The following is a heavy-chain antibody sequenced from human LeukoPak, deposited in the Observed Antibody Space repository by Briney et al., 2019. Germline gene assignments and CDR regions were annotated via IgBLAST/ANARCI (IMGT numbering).Heavy chain of an antibody. V-gene: IGHV1-69*04. CDR2: IIPILGIA. CDR3: TRSPGPVYDFWSGYYTGERWFDP. Sequence: GASVKVSCKASGGTFSSYAISWVRQAPGQGLEWMGRIIPILGIANYAQKFQGRVTITADKSTSTAYMELRSLRSEDTAVYYCTRSPGPVYDFWSGYYTGERWFDPWGQGTLVTVSS. J-gene: IGHJ5*02. D-gene: IGHD3-3*01. CDR1: GGTFSSYA.